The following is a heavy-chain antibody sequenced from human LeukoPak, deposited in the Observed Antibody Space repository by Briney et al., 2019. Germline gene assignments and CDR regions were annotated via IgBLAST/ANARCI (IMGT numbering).Heavy chain of an antibody. CDR3: AGGNYYDSSGPADY. CDR1: GFTFSSYS. Sequence: GGSLRLSRAASGFTFSSYSMNWVRQAPGKGLEWVSSISSSSSYIYYADSVKGRFTISRDNAKNSLYLQMNSLRAEDTAVYYCAGGNYYDSSGPADYWGQGTLVTVSS. V-gene: IGHV3-21*01. J-gene: IGHJ4*02. CDR2: ISSSSSYI. D-gene: IGHD3-22*01.